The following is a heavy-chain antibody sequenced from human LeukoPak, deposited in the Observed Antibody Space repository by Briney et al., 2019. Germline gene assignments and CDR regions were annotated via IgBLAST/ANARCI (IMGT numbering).Heavy chain of an antibody. Sequence: PGGSLRLSCAASGFTFSNAWMSWVRQAPGKGLEWVSVIYSGGSTYYADSVKGRFTISTDNSKNTLYLQMNSLRAEDTAVYYCARDYVWDAFDIWGQGTMVTVSS. J-gene: IGHJ3*02. CDR2: IYSGGST. CDR1: GFTFSNAW. CDR3: ARDYVWDAFDI. V-gene: IGHV3-66*01. D-gene: IGHD2-8*01.